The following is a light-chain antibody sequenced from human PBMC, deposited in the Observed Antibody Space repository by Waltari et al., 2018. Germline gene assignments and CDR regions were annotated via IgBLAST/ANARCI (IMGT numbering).Light chain of an antibody. V-gene: IGKV1-39*01. CDR1: QSISSY. J-gene: IGKJ2*01. Sequence: DIQMTQSPSSLSASVGDRVNITCRASQSISSYLNWYQQKPGKAPKLLIYAASSLQSWVPSRFSGSGSGTDFTLTISSLQPEDFATFYCQQSYITPGTFGQGTKLEIK. CDR2: AAS. CDR3: QQSYITPGT.